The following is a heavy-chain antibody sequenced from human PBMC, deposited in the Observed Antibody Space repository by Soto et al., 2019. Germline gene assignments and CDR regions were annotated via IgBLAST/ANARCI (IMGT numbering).Heavy chain of an antibody. CDR2: MNPNSGNT. Sequence: ASVKVSCKASGYTFTSYDINWVRQATGQGLEWMGWMNPNSGNTGYAQKFQGRVTITRDTSISTAYMELSRLRSEDTAVYYCAIKAYCGGDLCALDIRGQGTMVPGSS. CDR3: AIKAYCGGDLCALDI. D-gene: IGHD2-21*02. CDR1: GYTFTSYD. V-gene: IGHV1-8*01. J-gene: IGHJ3*02.